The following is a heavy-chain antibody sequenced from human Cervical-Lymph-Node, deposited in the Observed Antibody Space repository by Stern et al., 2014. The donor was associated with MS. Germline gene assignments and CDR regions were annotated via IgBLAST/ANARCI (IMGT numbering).Heavy chain of an antibody. CDR3: ARHDGWLPHY. D-gene: IGHD5-12*01. CDR1: GGSISRSTYY. J-gene: IGHJ4*02. V-gene: IGHV4-39*01. Sequence: VQLVESGPGLVKPSETLSLTCSVSGGSISRSTYYWGWIRQPPGKGLEWIGSIYYSGTTYYNPSLKSRVTIDTSTNQFSPTLTPVTAADTAVYYCARHDGWLPHYWSQGTLVTVSS. CDR2: IYYSGTT.